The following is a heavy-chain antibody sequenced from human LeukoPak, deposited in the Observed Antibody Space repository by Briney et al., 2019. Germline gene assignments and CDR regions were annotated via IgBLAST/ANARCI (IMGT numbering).Heavy chain of an antibody. CDR2: ISSSSSYI. Sequence: GGSLRLSCAASGFTFSSYSMTWVRQAPGKGLEWVSSISSSSSYIYYADSVKGRFTISRDNAKNSLYLQMNSLRAEDTAVYYCARDLPSGYSSGWDYYWGQGTLVTVSS. D-gene: IGHD6-19*01. V-gene: IGHV3-21*01. CDR3: ARDLPSGYSSGWDYY. J-gene: IGHJ4*02. CDR1: GFTFSSYS.